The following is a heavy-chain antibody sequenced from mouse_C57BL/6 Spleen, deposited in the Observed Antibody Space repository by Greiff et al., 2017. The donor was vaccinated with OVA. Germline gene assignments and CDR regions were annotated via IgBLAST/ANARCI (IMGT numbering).Heavy chain of an antibody. J-gene: IGHJ2*01. Sequence: QVQLQQSGAELVRPGASVTLSCKASGYTFTDYEMHWVKQTPVHGLEWIGAIDPETGGTAYNQKFKGKAILTADKSSSTAYMELSSLTSEDSAVYYCTRRLTGYFDYWGQGTTLTVSS. V-gene: IGHV1-15*01. CDR1: GYTFTDYE. CDR2: IDPETGGT. CDR3: TRRLTGYFDY. D-gene: IGHD4-1*01.